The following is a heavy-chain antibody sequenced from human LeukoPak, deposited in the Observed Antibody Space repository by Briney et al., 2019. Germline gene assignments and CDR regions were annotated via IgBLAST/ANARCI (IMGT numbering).Heavy chain of an antibody. Sequence: GESLKISCQGSGYSFTSYWIGWVRQMPGKGLEWMGIIYPGDSDTRYSPSFQGQVTISADKSISTAYLQWSSLKASDTAMYYCARQTYGSGSYYGPLDVWGKGTTVTVSS. CDR3: ARQTYGSGSYYGPLDV. CDR1: GYSFTSYW. CDR2: IYPGDSDT. D-gene: IGHD3-10*01. J-gene: IGHJ6*04. V-gene: IGHV5-51*01.